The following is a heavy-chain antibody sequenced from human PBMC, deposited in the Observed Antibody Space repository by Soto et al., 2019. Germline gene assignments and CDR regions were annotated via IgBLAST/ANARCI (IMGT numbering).Heavy chain of an antibody. CDR3: AKGRLAVGSDWFDS. CDR1: GFTFSSYA. D-gene: IGHD1-26*01. V-gene: IGHV3-23*05. J-gene: IGHJ5*01. Sequence: GSLRLSCAASGFTFSSYAMSWVRQAPGKGLEWVTAIDSDGTDTYYADFVKGRFTVSRDNSKNTLYLQMRSLTAEDTALYYCAKGRLAVGSDWFDSWGPGTLVTVSS. CDR2: IDSDGTDT.